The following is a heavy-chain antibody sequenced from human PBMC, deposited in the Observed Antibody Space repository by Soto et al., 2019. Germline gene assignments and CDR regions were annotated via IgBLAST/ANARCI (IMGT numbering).Heavy chain of an antibody. V-gene: IGHV3-23*01. CDR3: AKTYGDYVTVGFFDY. CDR2: ISGSGGST. J-gene: IGHJ4*02. CDR1: GFPFSSYA. D-gene: IGHD4-17*01. Sequence: WGSRRLSCAASGFPFSSYAMSWVRQAPRKGLEWVSAISGSGGSTYYADSVKGRFTISRDNSKNTLYLQMNSLRAEDTAVYYCAKTYGDYVTVGFFDYWGQGTLVTVSS.